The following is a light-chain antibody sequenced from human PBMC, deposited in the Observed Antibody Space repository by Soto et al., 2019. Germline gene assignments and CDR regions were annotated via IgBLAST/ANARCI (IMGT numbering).Light chain of an antibody. CDR2: YND. V-gene: IGLV1-44*01. Sequence: QSALTQPPSASGTPGQRVTISCSGSSSNIGFNTVSWYQQLPGTAPRLVIYYNDQRPSGFPDRFSGSKSGTSASLAISGLQPEDEADYYCAVWDDSLSRYVFATGTKLTVL. CDR3: AVWDDSLSRYV. CDR1: SSNIGFNT. J-gene: IGLJ1*01.